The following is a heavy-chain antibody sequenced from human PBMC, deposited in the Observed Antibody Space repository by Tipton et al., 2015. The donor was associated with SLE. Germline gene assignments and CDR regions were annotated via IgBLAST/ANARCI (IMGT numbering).Heavy chain of an antibody. CDR3: ARAGGTWADC. J-gene: IGHJ4*02. D-gene: IGHD1-1*01. CDR2: IYSSGSA. CDR1: GGPISGHY. Sequence: TLSLTCTVSGGPISGHYWSWIRQPPGKGLEWVGYIYSSGSATYNPSLKSRVTMSVDMSKNQFSLKLTSVTAADTAVYYCARAGGTWADCWGQGTLVTVSS. V-gene: IGHV4-59*11.